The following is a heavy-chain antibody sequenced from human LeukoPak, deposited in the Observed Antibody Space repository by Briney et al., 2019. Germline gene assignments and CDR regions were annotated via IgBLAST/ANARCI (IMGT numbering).Heavy chain of an antibody. CDR2: VSYSGST. Sequence: SETLSLTCTVSGGSISSTNYYWGWIRQPPGKGLEWIGSVSYSGSTYYNPSLKSRITISEDTSKNRFSLKLSSVTAADTAVYYCAIAYYYDSSGTDFQHWGQGTLVTVSS. CDR3: AIAYYYDSSGTDFQH. D-gene: IGHD3-22*01. CDR1: GGSISSTNYY. V-gene: IGHV4-39*07. J-gene: IGHJ1*01.